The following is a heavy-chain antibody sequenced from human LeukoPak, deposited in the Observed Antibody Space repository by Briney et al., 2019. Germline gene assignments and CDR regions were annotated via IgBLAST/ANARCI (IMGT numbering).Heavy chain of an antibody. Sequence: PGGSLRLSCAASGFTFSNYWMHWVRQAPGKGLVWVSRINTDGRSTSYVDSVKGRFTISRDNSKNTLYLQMNSLRAEDTAVYYCARVVLMVRGNYYYYMDVWGKGTTVTISS. D-gene: IGHD3-10*01. V-gene: IGHV3-74*01. J-gene: IGHJ6*03. CDR3: ARVVLMVRGNYYYYMDV. CDR1: GFTFSNYW. CDR2: INTDGRST.